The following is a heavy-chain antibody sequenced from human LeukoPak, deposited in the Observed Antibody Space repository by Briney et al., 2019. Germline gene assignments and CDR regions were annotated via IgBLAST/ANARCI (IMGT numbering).Heavy chain of an antibody. J-gene: IGHJ3*02. V-gene: IGHV6-1*01. CDR3: ARDWGPLTDGFDI. CDR1: GDNVSSNRVS. D-gene: IGHD3-16*01. CDR2: TYYRSKWYT. Sequence: SQTLSLICGISGDNVSSNRVSWNWVRQSPSRGLEWLGRTYYRSKWYTDYALSVRSRITINPDTSKNQSPLQPNSVTPEDTPVYYCARDWGPLTDGFDIWGQRTMVIVPS.